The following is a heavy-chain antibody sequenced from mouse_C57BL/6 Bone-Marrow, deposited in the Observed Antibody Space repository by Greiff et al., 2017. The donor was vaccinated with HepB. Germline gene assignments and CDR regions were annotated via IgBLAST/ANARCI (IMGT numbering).Heavy chain of an antibody. J-gene: IGHJ2*01. CDR3: ASYYYGSRGYFDY. Sequence: EVKLVESGGDLVKPGGSLKLSCAASGFTFSSYGMSWVRQTPDKRLEWVATISSGGSYTYYPDSVKGRFTISRDNAKNTLYLQMSSLKSEDTAMYYCASYYYGSRGYFDYWGQGTTLTVSS. CDR1: GFTFSSYG. CDR2: ISSGGSYT. D-gene: IGHD1-1*01. V-gene: IGHV5-6*01.